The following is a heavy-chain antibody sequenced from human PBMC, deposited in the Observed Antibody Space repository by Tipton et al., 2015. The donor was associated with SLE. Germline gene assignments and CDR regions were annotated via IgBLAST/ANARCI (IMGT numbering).Heavy chain of an antibody. D-gene: IGHD2-15*01. V-gene: IGHV4-59*01. Sequence: TLSLTCTVSGGSISSYYWSWIRQPPGKGLEWIGYIYYSGSTNYNPSLTSRVTISVDTSKNQFSLKLSSVTAADTAVYYCARDPGYCSGGSCSDAFDIWGQGTMVTVSS. CDR3: ARDPGYCSGGSCSDAFDI. CDR1: GGSISSYY. J-gene: IGHJ3*02. CDR2: IYYSGST.